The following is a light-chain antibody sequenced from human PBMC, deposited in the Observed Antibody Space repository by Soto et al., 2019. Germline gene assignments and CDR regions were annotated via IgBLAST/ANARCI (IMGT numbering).Light chain of an antibody. CDR1: QSINSE. Sequence: EIVMTQSPATLSLSPGERAALSCRASQSINSELGWYQQKPGQPPRLLIYGASTRATGVPARFTGSESGSEFTLTISGLPSEDFAVYYCQRGHNWPLTFGQGTRVEI. CDR3: QRGHNWPLT. J-gene: IGKJ2*01. CDR2: GAS. V-gene: IGKV3-15*01.